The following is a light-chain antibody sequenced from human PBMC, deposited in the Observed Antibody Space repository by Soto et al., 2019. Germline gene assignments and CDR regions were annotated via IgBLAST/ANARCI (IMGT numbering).Light chain of an antibody. Sequence: QSARTQPASVSGSPGQSITISCTGTSSDVGGYNYVSWYQQHPGKAPKLMIYEVSNRPSGVSNRFSGAKSGNTASLTISGLQAEDDANYYCSSYTRSSFWGFGGGTKLTVL. CDR2: EVS. J-gene: IGLJ3*02. CDR3: SSYTRSSFWG. CDR1: SSDVGGYNY. V-gene: IGLV2-14*01.